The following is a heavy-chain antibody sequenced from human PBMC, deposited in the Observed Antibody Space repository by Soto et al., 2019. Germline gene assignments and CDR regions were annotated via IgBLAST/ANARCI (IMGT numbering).Heavy chain of an antibody. Sequence: GWSLRLSCAASGFTFSSYGMHWVRQAPGKGLEWVAVIWYDGSNKYYADSVKGRFTISRDNSKNTLYLQMNSLRAEDTALYYCAREYYYDSSGYYYWYFDLWGRGTLVTVSS. CDR2: IWYDGSNK. J-gene: IGHJ2*01. V-gene: IGHV3-33*01. D-gene: IGHD3-22*01. CDR1: GFTFSSYG. CDR3: AREYYYDSSGYYYWYFDL.